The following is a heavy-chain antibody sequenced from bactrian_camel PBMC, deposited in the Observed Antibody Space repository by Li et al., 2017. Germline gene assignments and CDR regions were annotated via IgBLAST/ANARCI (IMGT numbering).Heavy chain of an antibody. CDR2: INNGGSTT. J-gene: IGHJ4*01. D-gene: IGHD4*01. V-gene: IGHV3S1*01. Sequence: VQLVESGGGLVQPGESLRLSCSASGFTFDRYWMAWVRRVPGKGLEWVSSINNGGSTTYYANSVKGRFTISRDNAKNTVYLQMNSLKSEDTAVYYCVRDFPSYSIDYDIFTYWGQGTQVTVS. CDR1: GFTFDRYW. CDR3: VRDFPSYSIDYDIFTY.